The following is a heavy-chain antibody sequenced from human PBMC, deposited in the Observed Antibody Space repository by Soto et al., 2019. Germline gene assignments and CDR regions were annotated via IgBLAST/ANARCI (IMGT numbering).Heavy chain of an antibody. V-gene: IGHV3-23*01. CDR1: GFTFSKYA. CDR3: AKDKYTDSVRKVWFFDY. J-gene: IGHJ2*01. Sequence: EVQLLESGGGLVKPGGSLRLSCAASGFTFSKYAMSWVGLAPGKGLEWVSSISANGGITDYADSVKGRFTISRDNFQNILSLQMDSLRGDDTALYFCAKDKYTDSVRKVWFFDYWGRGTLVTVSS. CDR2: ISANGGIT. D-gene: IGHD2-15*01.